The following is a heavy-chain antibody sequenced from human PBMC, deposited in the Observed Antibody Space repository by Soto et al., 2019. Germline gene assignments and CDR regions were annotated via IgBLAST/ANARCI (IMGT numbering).Heavy chain of an antibody. CDR3: TTDLVHCSSTSCPGP. V-gene: IGHV3-15*01. CDR2: IKSKTDGGTT. CDR1: GFTFSNAW. D-gene: IGHD2-2*01. J-gene: IGHJ5*02. Sequence: PGGSLRLSCAASGFTFSNAWMSWVRQAPGKGLEWVGRIKSKTDGGTTDYAAPVKGRFTISRDDSKNTLYLQMNSQKTEDTAVYYCTTDLVHCSSTSCPGPWGQGTLVTVSS.